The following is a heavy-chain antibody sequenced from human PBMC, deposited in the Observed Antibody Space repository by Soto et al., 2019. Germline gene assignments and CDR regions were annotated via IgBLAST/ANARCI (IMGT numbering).Heavy chain of an antibody. CDR1: GVSFSSYW. Sequence: GGSLGLSCAASGVSFSSYWMSWVRQAPGKGLEWVANIKQDGSEKYYVDSVKGRFTISRDNAKNSLYLQMNSLRAEDTAVYYCAAGDYFDYWGQGTLVTVSS. D-gene: IGHD4-17*01. CDR2: IKQDGSEK. J-gene: IGHJ4*02. V-gene: IGHV3-7*01. CDR3: AAGDYFDY.